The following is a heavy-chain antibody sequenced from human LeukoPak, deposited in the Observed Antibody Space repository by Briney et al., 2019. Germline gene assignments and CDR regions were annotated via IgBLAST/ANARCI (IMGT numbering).Heavy chain of an antibody. CDR3: AKVPYSDYGSGRPPFLDV. J-gene: IGHJ6*04. Sequence: PGGALRLSCAASGFSFSNYAMSWVRQAPGEGLEWVSTISYPGSDTYYADSVEGRFTISSDNSMNTLYLQLTSLRGEDTAIYYCAKVPYSDYGSGRPPFLDVWGKGTTVAVSS. V-gene: IGHV3-23*01. D-gene: IGHD3-10*01. CDR1: GFSFSNYA. CDR2: ISYPGSDT.